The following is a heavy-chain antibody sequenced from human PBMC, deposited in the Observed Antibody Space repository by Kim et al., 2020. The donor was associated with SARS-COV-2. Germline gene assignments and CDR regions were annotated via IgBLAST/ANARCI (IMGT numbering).Heavy chain of an antibody. J-gene: IGHJ4*02. CDR2: TYYRSKWYN. Sequence: SQTLSLTCAISGDSVSSNRVVWNWIRQSPSSGLEWLGRTYYRSKWYNDYAVSVKSRITINSDTSKNQFSLHLNSVTPEDTAVYYCARAKDGSFDYWGQGTLSTVSS. CDR3: ARAKDGSFDY. CDR1: GDSVSSNRVV. V-gene: IGHV6-1*01. D-gene: IGHD3-10*01.